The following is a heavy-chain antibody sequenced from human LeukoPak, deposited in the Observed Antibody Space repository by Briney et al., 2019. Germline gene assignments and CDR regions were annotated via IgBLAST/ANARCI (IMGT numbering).Heavy chain of an antibody. CDR3: ARDPTWYYYDSSGYYGHYFDY. V-gene: IGHV3-21*01. J-gene: IGHJ4*02. CDR1: GFTYSSYS. D-gene: IGHD3-22*01. Sequence: GGSLRLSCAASGFTYSSYSMNWVRQAPGKGLEWVSSISSSSSYIYYADSVKGRFTISRDNAKNSLYLQMNSLRAEDTAVYYCARDPTWYYYDSSGYYGHYFDYWGQETLVTVSS. CDR2: ISSSSSYI.